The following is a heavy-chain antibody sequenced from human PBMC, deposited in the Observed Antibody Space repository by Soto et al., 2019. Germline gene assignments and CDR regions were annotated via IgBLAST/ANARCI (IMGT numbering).Heavy chain of an antibody. J-gene: IGHJ6*02. CDR1: GYTFTSYA. CDR2: INAGNGNT. CDR3: ARDPSYYGMDV. V-gene: IGHV1-3*05. Sequence: QVQLVQSGAEEKKPGASVKVSCKASGYTFTSYAMHWVRQAPGQRLEWMGWINAGNGNTKYSQKFHGRVTITRDTPASTEYMEMSSLRSEDTAVYYCARDPSYYGMDVWGQGTTVTVSS.